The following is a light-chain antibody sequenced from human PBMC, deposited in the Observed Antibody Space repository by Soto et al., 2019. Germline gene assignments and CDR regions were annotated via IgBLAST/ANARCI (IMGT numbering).Light chain of an antibody. CDR1: QNIDSW. V-gene: IGKV1-5*03. J-gene: IGKJ3*01. Sequence: DIQMTPSPSTLSASVGDRVTIACRASQNIDSWLAWYQQKPGKAPKLLIYKASTLESGVPSRFSGSGSGTEFSLTISSLQPDDFATYYCQQYNLYSTFGPGTNVDIK. CDR3: QQYNLYST. CDR2: KAS.